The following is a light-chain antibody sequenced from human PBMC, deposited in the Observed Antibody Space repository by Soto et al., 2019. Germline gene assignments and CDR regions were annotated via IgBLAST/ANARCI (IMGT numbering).Light chain of an antibody. CDR2: GAT. J-gene: IGKJ1*01. CDR3: QQSYSNPRT. CDR1: QSISSY. V-gene: IGKV1-39*01. Sequence: DIQMTQSPSSLSASVGDRVTITCRASQSISSYLSWYQQKPGKAPKVLIYGATSLQSGVPSRFSGSGSGTDSTLTISSLQPEDFATYFCQQSYSNPRTFGQGTKV.